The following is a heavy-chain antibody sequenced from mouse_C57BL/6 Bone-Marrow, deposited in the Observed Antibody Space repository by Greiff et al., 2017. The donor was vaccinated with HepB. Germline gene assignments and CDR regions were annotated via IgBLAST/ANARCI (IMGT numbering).Heavy chain of an antibody. J-gene: IGHJ3*01. CDR1: GYSFTGYY. CDR2: IYPYNGVS. Sequence: VQLQQSGPELVKPGASVKISCKASGYSFTGYYMHWVKQSPGNSLDWIGYIYPYNGVSSYNQKFKGKATLTVAKSSSTAYMELRSLTSEDAAVDYCARDGYFPWLSCWGKGTLVTVAA. CDR3: ARDGYFPWLSC. V-gene: IGHV1-31*01. D-gene: IGHD2-14*01.